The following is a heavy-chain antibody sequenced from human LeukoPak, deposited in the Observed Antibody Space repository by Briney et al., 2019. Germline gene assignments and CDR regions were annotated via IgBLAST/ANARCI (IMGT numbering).Heavy chain of an antibody. CDR1: GFTFNSYS. J-gene: IGHJ4*02. V-gene: IGHV3-21*01. CDR3: ARIAWGNYFDF. CDR2: ISSGSSYM. D-gene: IGHD7-27*01. Sequence: GGSLRLSCAASGFTFNSYSMNWVRQAPGKGLEWVSSISSGSSYMYYADSVKGRFTISRDNAKNSLYLQMNSLRAEDTAVYYCARIAWGNYFDFWGQGTLVTVSS.